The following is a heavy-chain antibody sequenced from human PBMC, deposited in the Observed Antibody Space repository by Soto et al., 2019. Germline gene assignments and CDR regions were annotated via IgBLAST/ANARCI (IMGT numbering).Heavy chain of an antibody. Sequence: SLSLSFAASGFIFSSFGMHWVRQAPGKGLEWVAVISFYGSNKYYADSVNGRFTISRDSSKNTLYLQMNSLRAEDTAVYFCAKVPPVAGRPMLEYYYYGMDVWGQGTTVTVSS. D-gene: IGHD6-6*01. CDR2: ISFYGSNK. CDR3: AKVPPVAGRPMLEYYYYGMDV. J-gene: IGHJ6*02. V-gene: IGHV3-30*18. CDR1: GFIFSSFG.